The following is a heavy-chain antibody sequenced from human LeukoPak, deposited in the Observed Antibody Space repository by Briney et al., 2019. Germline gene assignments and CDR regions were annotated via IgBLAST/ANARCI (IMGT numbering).Heavy chain of an antibody. D-gene: IGHD5-18*01. J-gene: IGHJ3*02. CDR1: GFTFSGYA. CDR3: ARAKDTAMANDAFDI. Sequence: GGSLRLSCAASGFTFSGYAINWARQAPGKGLEWVSTISGSGGNTYYADSVKGRFTISRDNSKNTLYLQMNSLRAEDTAVYYCARAKDTAMANDAFDIWGQGTMVTVSS. CDR2: ISGSGGNT. V-gene: IGHV3-23*01.